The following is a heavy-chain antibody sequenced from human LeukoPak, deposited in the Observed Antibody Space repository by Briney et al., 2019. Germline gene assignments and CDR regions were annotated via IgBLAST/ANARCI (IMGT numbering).Heavy chain of an antibody. Sequence: SQTPPLSCIVSGSSISSGGYYWSRLRQHPGEGLEWIGYIYYSGSTYYNPSLKSRATISADTSQNPFSLKLSSVTAADTAVYYCARTGMGYQLLYSVTIPEIYGMDVWDQGTTVTVSS. CDR1: GSSISSGGYY. D-gene: IGHD2-2*02. CDR2: IYYSGST. V-gene: IGHV4-31*02. CDR3: ARTGMGYQLLYSVTIPEIYGMDV. J-gene: IGHJ6*02.